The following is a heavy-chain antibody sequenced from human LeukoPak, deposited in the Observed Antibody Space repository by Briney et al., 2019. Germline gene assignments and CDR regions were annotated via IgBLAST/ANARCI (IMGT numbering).Heavy chain of an antibody. CDR2: ISGSGGST. CDR1: RFTFSSYA. V-gene: IGHV3-23*01. J-gene: IGHJ4*02. D-gene: IGHD6-19*01. CDR3: ATQSSGWSSSFDY. Sequence: GGSLRLSCAASRFTFSSYAMSWVRQAPGKGLEWVSAISGSGGSTYYADSVKGRFTISRDNSKNTLFLQLNSLRAEDTAVYYCATQSSGWSSSFDYWGRGTLVAVSS.